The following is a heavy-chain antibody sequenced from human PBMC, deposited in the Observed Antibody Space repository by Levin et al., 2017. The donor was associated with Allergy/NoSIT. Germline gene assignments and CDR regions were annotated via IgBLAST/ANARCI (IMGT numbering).Heavy chain of an antibody. V-gene: IGHV4-34*01. J-gene: IGHJ4*02. CDR1: GGSFSGYY. CDR2: INHSGST. Sequence: SQTLSLTCAVYGGSFSGYYWSWIRQPPGKGLEWIGEINHSGSTNYNPSLKSRVTISVDTSKNQFSLKLSSVTAADTAVYYCARVGDIVGYWGQGTLVTVSS. D-gene: IGHD2-15*01. CDR3: ARVGDIVGY.